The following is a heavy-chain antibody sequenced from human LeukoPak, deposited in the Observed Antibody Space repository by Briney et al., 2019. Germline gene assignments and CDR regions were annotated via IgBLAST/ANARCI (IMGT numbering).Heavy chain of an antibody. CDR1: GYTFTVYY. CDR3: AREVRYSSSWYIYY. D-gene: IGHD6-13*01. V-gene: IGHV1-2*06. Sequence: ASVKVSCTASGYTFTVYYMHWVRQAPGQGLEWMGRINPNSGGTNYAQKFQGRVTMTRDTSISTAYMELSRLRSDDTAVYYCAREVRYSSSWYIYYWGQGTLVTVSS. J-gene: IGHJ4*02. CDR2: INPNSGGT.